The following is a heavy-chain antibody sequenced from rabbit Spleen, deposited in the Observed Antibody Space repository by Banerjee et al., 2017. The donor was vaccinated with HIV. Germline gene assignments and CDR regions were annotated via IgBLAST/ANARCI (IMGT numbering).Heavy chain of an antibody. CDR2: IDPVFGST. V-gene: IGHV1S7*01. CDR1: GFSFSDRDV. D-gene: IGHD6-1*01. J-gene: IGHJ4*01. Sequence: QLEESGGGLVKPEGSLTLTCKASGFSFSDRDVMCWVRQAPGKGLEWIGYIDPVFGSTVYASWVNGRFTISSHNAQNTLYLQLNSLTAADTATYFCVREAGYGGYGDGNLWGQGTLVTVS. CDR3: VREAGYGGYGDGNL.